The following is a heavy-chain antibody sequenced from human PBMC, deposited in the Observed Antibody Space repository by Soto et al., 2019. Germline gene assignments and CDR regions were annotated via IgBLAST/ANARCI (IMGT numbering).Heavy chain of an antibody. D-gene: IGHD6-13*01. V-gene: IGHV4-59*01. CDR3: AREGIAAAGFDY. J-gene: IGHJ4*02. CDR1: GGSISSYY. CDR2: IYYSGST. Sequence: PSETLSLTCTVSGGSISSYYWSWIRQPPGKGLEWIGYIYYSGSTNYNPSLKSRVTISVDTSKNQFSLKLSSVTAADTAVYYCAREGIAAAGFDYWGQGTLVTVS.